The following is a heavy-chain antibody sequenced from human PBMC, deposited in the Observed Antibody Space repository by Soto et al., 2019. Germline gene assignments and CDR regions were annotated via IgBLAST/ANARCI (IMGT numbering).Heavy chain of an antibody. CDR3: ATLGSGYYMFKAFDI. J-gene: IGHJ3*02. Sequence: ASVKVSCKVSGYTLTELSMHWVRQAPGKGLEWMGGFDPEDGETIYAQKFQGRVTMTEDTSTDTAYMELSSLRSEDTAVYYCATLGSGYYMFKAFDIWGQGTMVTVSS. D-gene: IGHD3-3*01. V-gene: IGHV1-24*01. CDR2: FDPEDGET. CDR1: GYTLTELS.